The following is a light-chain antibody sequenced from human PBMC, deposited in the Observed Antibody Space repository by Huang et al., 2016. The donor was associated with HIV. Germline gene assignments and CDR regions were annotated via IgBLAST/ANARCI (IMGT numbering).Light chain of an antibody. Sequence: EIVMTKSPATLSVSPGERATLSCRDSQNFPTNVDWYQQKRGQPPRLLIYGASTRAAGIPARFSGSGSGTEFTLILTSLQSEDFAVYYCQHYHDWPPLAFGGGTKVEIK. J-gene: IGKJ4*01. V-gene: IGKV3-15*01. CDR1: QNFPTN. CDR3: QHYHDWPPLA. CDR2: GAS.